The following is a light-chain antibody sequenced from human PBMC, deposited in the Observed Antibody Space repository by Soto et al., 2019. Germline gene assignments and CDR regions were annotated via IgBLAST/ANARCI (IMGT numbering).Light chain of an antibody. CDR2: GAS. V-gene: IGKV3-20*01. Sequence: EIVLTQSPGTLSLSPGERATLSCRASQSVNNNYLAWYQQKPGQPPRLLIYGASSRAIGIPDRFSGGGSGTDFTLTISRLEPEDFAVYYCPQYGISYTFGPGTKVDIK. CDR3: PQYGISYT. CDR1: QSVNNNY. J-gene: IGKJ3*01.